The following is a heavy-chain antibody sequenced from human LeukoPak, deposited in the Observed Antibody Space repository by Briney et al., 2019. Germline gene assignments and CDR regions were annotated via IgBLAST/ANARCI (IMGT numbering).Heavy chain of an antibody. J-gene: IGHJ5*02. CDR3: TRARRRNYDSSGYYH. V-gene: IGHV3-49*03. D-gene: IGHD3-22*01. CDR2: IRSKAYGGTT. CDR1: GFTFGDYA. Sequence: GGSLRLSCTASGFTFGDYAMSWFRQAPGKGLEWVGFIRSKAYGGTTEYAASVKGRFTISRDDSKSIAYLQMNSLKTEDTAVYYCTRARRRNYDSSGYYHWGQGTLITVSS.